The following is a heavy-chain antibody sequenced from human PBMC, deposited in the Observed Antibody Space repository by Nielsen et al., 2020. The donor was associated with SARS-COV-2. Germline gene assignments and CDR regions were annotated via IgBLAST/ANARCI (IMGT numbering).Heavy chain of an antibody. CDR2: ISSSSAYT. CDR1: GFSFRDSY. Sequence: GGSLRLSCAASGFSFRDSYMSWIRQAPGKGLEWISYISSSSAYTNYADSLKGRFTISRDNAKNSLYLQMNSLRVDDTAVYYCAKSGYCNGGICYFTEYFQDWGQGTLVTVSS. V-gene: IGHV3-11*03. J-gene: IGHJ1*01. D-gene: IGHD2-8*02. CDR3: AKSGYCNGGICYFTEYFQD.